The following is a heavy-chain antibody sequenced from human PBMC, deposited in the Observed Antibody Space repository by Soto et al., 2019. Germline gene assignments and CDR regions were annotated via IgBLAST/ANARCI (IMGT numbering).Heavy chain of an antibody. D-gene: IGHD3-22*01. CDR1: GYTFTSYY. CDR2: INPSGGST. Sequence: ASVKVSCKASGYTFTSYYMHWVRQAPGQGLEWMGIINPSGGSTSYAQKFQGRVTMTRDTSTSTVYMELSSLRSEDTAVYYCARARGLDYYDSSGYYYGGTAFDIWG. V-gene: IGHV1-46*03. CDR3: ARARGLDYYDSSGYYYGGTAFDI. J-gene: IGHJ3*02.